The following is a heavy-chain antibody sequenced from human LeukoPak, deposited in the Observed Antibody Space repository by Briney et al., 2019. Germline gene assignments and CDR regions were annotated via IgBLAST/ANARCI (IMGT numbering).Heavy chain of an antibody. CDR3: ARAPDYGSGSYAPYWYFDL. CDR2: ISSSSSSM. D-gene: IGHD3-10*01. Sequence: GGSLRLSCAASRFTFSSYSMNWVRQAPGKGLEWVSYISSSSSSMYYADSVKGRFTISRDNSKNTLYLQMNSLRTEDTAVYYCARAPDYGSGSYAPYWYFDLWGRGTLVTVSS. J-gene: IGHJ2*01. CDR1: RFTFSSYS. V-gene: IGHV3-48*04.